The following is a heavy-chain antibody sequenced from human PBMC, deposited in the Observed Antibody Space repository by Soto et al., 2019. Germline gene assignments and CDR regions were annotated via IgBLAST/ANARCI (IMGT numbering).Heavy chain of an antibody. CDR2: IGPESGAT. D-gene: IGHD5-12*01. V-gene: IGHV1-2*02. Sequence: ASVKVSCKASGYTFTGHYIHWVRQAPEQGPEWMGEIGPESGATRYAQKFQGRVTMSMDMSITTVYMELSNLSPDDTAVYYCGRGRSGQIVVFYWAQGTPVTVSS. J-gene: IGHJ4*02. CDR1: GYTFTGHY. CDR3: GRGRSGQIVVFY.